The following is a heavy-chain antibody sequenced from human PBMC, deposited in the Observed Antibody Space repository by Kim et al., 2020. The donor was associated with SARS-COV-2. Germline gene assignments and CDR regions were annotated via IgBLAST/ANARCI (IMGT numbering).Heavy chain of an antibody. J-gene: IGHJ5*02. D-gene: IGHD2-15*01. V-gene: IGHV1-8*01. Sequence: SGNTGYAQKFQGRVTMTRNTSISTAYMGLSSLRSEDTAVYYCASRSAVAPWGQGTLVTVSS. CDR3: ASRSAVAP. CDR2: SGNT.